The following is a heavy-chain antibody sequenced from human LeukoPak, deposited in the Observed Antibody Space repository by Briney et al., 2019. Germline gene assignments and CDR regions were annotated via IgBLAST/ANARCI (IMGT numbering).Heavy chain of an antibody. CDR2: INNDGST. CDR3: ARDRRYALDV. V-gene: IGHV3-74*01. J-gene: IGHJ6*02. Sequence: GGSLRLSCAASGFTFSSYWMHWVRQVPGKGLVWVSRINNDGSTYFADSVKGRFTISRDNAKSTVYLQMNGLRADDTAVYYCARDRRYALDVWGQGTTVTVSS. CDR1: GFTFSSYW.